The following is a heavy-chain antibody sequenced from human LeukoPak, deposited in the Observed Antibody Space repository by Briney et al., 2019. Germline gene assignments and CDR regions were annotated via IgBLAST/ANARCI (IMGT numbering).Heavy chain of an antibody. J-gene: IGHJ4*02. Sequence: GGSLRLSCAAFGFTFSSYWMHWVRQAPGKGLVWVSRINSDGSSTSYADSVKGRFTISRDNAKNTLYLQMNSLRAEDTAVYYCARRIAVAGNFDYWGQGTLVTVSS. CDR2: INSDGSST. D-gene: IGHD6-19*01. CDR3: ARRIAVAGNFDY. CDR1: GFTFSSYW. V-gene: IGHV3-74*01.